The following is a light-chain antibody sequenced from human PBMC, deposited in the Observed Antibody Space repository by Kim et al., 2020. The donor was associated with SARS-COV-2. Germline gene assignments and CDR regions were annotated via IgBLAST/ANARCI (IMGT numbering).Light chain of an antibody. CDR2: TDD. J-gene: IGLJ3*02. Sequence: QSVLTQPPSASGTPGQRVTISCSGSSSNIGRNTVNWYQQFPGTAPQLLIYTDDRRPSGVSDRVSCSKSGTSASLAIIALRSEDEADYYCATWDDSLDAWMFGGGTQLTVL. V-gene: IGLV1-44*01. CDR3: ATWDDSLDAWM. CDR1: SSNIGRNT.